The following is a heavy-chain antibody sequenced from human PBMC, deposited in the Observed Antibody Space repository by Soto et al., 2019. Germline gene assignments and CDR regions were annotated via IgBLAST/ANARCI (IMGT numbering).Heavy chain of an antibody. V-gene: IGHV3-23*01. CDR3: ARSEEKDILTGFYN. CDR2: IGHSGYSI. CDR1: GFTFDNYA. D-gene: IGHD3-9*01. Sequence: GGSLRLCCAASGFTFDNYAMAWVRRAPGKGLEWVSSIGHSGYSINYGDSVKGRFTISRGNSKNMVVLEMNALRAEDRPIFYWARSEEKDILTGFYNGGQGARVPVS. J-gene: IGHJ4*02.